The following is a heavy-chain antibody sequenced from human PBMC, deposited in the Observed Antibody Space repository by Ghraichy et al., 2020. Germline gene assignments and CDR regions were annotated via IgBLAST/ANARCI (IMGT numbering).Heavy chain of an antibody. V-gene: IGHV3-23*01. CDR1: GFTFSSYA. J-gene: IGHJ5*02. CDR2: ISGSGGST. D-gene: IGHD1-1*01. CDR3: AKDLGYNWKGGNWFDP. Sequence: GGSLRLSCAASGFTFSSYAMSWVRQAPGKGLEWVSAISGSGGSTYYADSVKGRFTISRDNSKNTLYLQMNSLRAEDTAVYYCAKDLGYNWKGGNWFDPWGQGTLVTVSS.